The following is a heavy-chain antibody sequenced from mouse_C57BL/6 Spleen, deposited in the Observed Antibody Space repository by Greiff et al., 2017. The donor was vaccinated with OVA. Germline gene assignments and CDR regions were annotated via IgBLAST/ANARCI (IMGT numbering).Heavy chain of an antibody. Sequence: VQLQQSGAELVRPGASVTLSCTASGYTFTDYEMHWVKQTPVHGLEWIGAIDPETGGTAYNQKFKGKAILTADKSSSTAYMELRSLTSEDSAVYYCTRKDYGSAFDYWGQGTTLTVSS. CDR2: IDPETGGT. J-gene: IGHJ2*01. CDR3: TRKDYGSAFDY. D-gene: IGHD1-1*01. V-gene: IGHV1-15*01. CDR1: GYTFTDYE.